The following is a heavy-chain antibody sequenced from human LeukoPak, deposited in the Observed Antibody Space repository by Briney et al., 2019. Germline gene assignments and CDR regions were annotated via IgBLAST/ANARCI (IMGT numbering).Heavy chain of an antibody. Sequence: GGSLRLSCAASGVTVSNSYMTWVRQAPDKGLEWVSLTYSAGFTYYPDSVKGRFTISRDIAKNTVFLQMNSLRVEDTAVYYCARGGGHQPTYYQYLDVWGKGTTVTVSS. V-gene: IGHV3-53*01. D-gene: IGHD1-14*01. CDR3: ARGGGHQPTYYQYLDV. CDR2: TYSAGFT. CDR1: GVTVSNSY. J-gene: IGHJ6*03.